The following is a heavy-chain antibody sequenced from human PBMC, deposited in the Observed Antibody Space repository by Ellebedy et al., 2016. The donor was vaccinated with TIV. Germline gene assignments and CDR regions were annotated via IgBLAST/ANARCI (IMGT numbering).Heavy chain of an antibody. CDR1: GFSFSTYS. J-gene: IGHJ2*01. V-gene: IGHV3-48*02. Sequence: GGSLRLSCAASGFSFSTYSMSWVRRAPGKGLEWVSYITSSASTTYYADSVKGRFTISRDNAKNSLYLQMNSLRDEDTALYYCARDHFTNWYFDLWGRGTLVTVSS. CDR3: ARDHFTNWYFDL. D-gene: IGHD1-26*01. CDR2: ITSSASTT.